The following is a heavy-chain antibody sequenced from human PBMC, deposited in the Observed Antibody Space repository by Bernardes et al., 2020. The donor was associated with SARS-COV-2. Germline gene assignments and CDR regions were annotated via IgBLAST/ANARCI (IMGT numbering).Heavy chain of an antibody. CDR2: INTNTGNP. V-gene: IGHV7-4-1*02. CDR3: ATSHQGRWFGDVDY. J-gene: IGHJ4*02. Sequence: ASVKVSCKASGYTFTSYAMNWVRQAPGQGLEWMGWINTNTGNPTYAQGFTGRFVFSLDTSVSTAYLQISSLKAEDTAVYYCATSHQGRWFGDVDYWGQGTLVTVSS. CDR1: GYTFTSYA. D-gene: IGHD3-10*01.